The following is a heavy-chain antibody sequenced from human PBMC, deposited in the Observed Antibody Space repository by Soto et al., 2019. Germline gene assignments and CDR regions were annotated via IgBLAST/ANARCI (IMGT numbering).Heavy chain of an antibody. D-gene: IGHD7-27*01. Sequence: QVQLVQSGAEVKKPGASVKVSFKTSGYSFTSYAINWVRKATGQGLEWMGWMNPNSGNTGYAQKFQGRVTMTRNTSISTAYMELSSLRSEDTAVYYCARGQAGDRYFDLWGRGTLVTVSS. V-gene: IGHV1-8*01. J-gene: IGHJ2*01. CDR1: GYSFTSYA. CDR3: ARGQAGDRYFDL. CDR2: MNPNSGNT.